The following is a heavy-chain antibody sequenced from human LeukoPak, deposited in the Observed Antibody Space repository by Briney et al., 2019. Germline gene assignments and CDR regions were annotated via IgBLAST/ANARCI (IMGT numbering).Heavy chain of an antibody. CDR1: GFTFDDYA. Sequence: GGSLRLSCAASGFTFDDYAMHWVRQAPGKGLEWVSLISGDGGSTYYADSVKGRFNICRDNSKNSLYLQMNSMRTEDTALYYCAKDMVRGIAAAGTGFDNWGQGTLVTVSS. V-gene: IGHV3-43*02. CDR2: ISGDGGST. CDR3: AKDMVRGIAAAGTGFDN. J-gene: IGHJ4*02. D-gene: IGHD6-13*01.